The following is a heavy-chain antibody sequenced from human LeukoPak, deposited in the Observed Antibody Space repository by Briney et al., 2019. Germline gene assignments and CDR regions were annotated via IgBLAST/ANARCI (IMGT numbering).Heavy chain of an antibody. CDR2: FDPEDGET. CDR1: GYTLTELS. V-gene: IGHV1-24*01. Sequence: ASVKVSCKVSGYTLTELSMHWVRQAPGKGLGWMGGFDPEDGETIYAQKFQGRVTMTEDTSTDTAYMELSSLRSEDTAVYYCATYYYDSSGYRNWGQGTLVTVSS. J-gene: IGHJ4*02. CDR3: ATYYYDSSGYRN. D-gene: IGHD3-22*01.